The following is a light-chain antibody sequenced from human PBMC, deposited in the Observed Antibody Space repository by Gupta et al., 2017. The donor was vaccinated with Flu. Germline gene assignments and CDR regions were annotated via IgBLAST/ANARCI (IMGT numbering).Light chain of an antibody. Sequence: SVTISCSGSRSDIGSNFVYWEQHFPGTAPKLLICQNSQRRSGVPARFSGSKSGTSASLAISGLRPEDEANYYCAAWDDSLRGWVFGGGTELTVL. J-gene: IGLJ3*02. CDR3: AAWDDSLRGWV. V-gene: IGLV1-47*01. CDR1: RSDIGSNF. CDR2: QNS.